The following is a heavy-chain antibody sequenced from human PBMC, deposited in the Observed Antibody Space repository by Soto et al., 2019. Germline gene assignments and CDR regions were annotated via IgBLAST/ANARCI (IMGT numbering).Heavy chain of an antibody. J-gene: IGHJ5*02. CDR2: INPNSGGT. V-gene: IGHV1-2*04. CDR1: GYTFPGYY. CDR3: ARARYCSSTSCWNYFDP. D-gene: IGHD2-2*01. Sequence: ASVKVSRKGSGYTFPGYYMHWVRQAPGQGLEWMGWINPNSGGTNYAQKFQGWVTMTRDTSISTAYMELSRLRSDDTAVYYCARARYCSSTSCWNYFDPWGQGTLVTVSS.